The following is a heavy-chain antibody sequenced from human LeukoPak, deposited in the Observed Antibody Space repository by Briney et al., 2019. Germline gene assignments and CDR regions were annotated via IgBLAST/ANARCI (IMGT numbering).Heavy chain of an antibody. CDR2: MNPNSGNT. Sequence: ASVKVSCKASGYTFTSYDINWVRQATGQGLEWMGWMNPNSGNTGYARKFQGRVTITRNTSISTAYMELSSLRSEDTAVYYCARYSGSYYYFDYWGQGTLVTVSS. J-gene: IGHJ4*02. CDR1: GYTFTSYD. D-gene: IGHD1-26*01. V-gene: IGHV1-8*03. CDR3: ARYSGSYYYFDY.